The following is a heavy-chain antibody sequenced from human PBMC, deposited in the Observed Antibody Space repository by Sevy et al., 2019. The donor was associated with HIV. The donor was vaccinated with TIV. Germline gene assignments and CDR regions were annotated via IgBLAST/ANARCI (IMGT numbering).Heavy chain of an antibody. CDR3: AKKYGGYSSGWDVNYYYYYGMDV. V-gene: IGHV3-23*01. J-gene: IGHJ6*01. CDR1: GFTFSSYA. D-gene: IGHD6-19*01. Sequence: GGSQRLSCAASGFTFSSYAMSWVRQAPGKGLEWVSAISGSGGSTYYADSVKGRFTISRDNSKNTLYLQMNSLRAEDTAVYYCAKKYGGYSSGWDVNYYYYYGMDVWGQGTTVTVSS. CDR2: ISGSGGST.